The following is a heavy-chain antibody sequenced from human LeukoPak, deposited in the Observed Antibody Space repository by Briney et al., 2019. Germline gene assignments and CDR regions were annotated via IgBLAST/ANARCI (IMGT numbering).Heavy chain of an antibody. Sequence: PSQTPSLTCAVSGGSLSSGGYSWSWIRQPPGKGLEWLGYIHYSGITYYNPSLRSRLTISVATSKNQFSLKLSSVTAADTAVYYCARDRNSHYLFDDWGQGTLVTVSS. CDR3: ARDRNSHYLFDD. J-gene: IGHJ4*02. CDR1: GGSLSSGGYS. CDR2: IHYSGIT. D-gene: IGHD2/OR15-2a*01. V-gene: IGHV4-30-4*01.